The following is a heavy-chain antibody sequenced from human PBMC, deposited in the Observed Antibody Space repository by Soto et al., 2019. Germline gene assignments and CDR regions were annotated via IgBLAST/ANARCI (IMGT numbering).Heavy chain of an antibody. J-gene: IGHJ6*02. CDR1: GYGLSGDC. V-gene: IGHV1-46*01. CDR3: ASDVSGPGATYVLDV. Sequence: GSPLKLDCKAAGYGLSGDCRYWGLHAPGQGLQWMGIINPGGGRTAYAQKFQGRVTLTRDMSTSTVYMELTSLTYDDTAVYYCASDVSGPGATYVLDVWGQGTTVTVSS. D-gene: IGHD2-2*01. CDR2: INPGGGRT.